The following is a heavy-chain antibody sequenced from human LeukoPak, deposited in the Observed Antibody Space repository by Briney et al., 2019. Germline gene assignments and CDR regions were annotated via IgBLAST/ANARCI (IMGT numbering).Heavy chain of an antibody. D-gene: IGHD3-10*01. CDR3: ARDRMVRGVISWFDH. J-gene: IGHJ5*02. V-gene: IGHV1-2*02. CDR2: INPNSGGT. Sequence: WINPNSGGTNYAQKFQGGVTMTRDTSISTAYMELSRLRSDDTAVYYCARDRMVRGVISWFDHWGQGTLVTVSS.